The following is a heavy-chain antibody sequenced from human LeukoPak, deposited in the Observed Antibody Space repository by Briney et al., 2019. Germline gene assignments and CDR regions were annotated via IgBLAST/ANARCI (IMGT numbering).Heavy chain of an antibody. D-gene: IGHD3-22*01. CDR2: IYYSGST. CDR3: ARDYDSSGYYYGSFDY. V-gene: IGHV4-59*12. Sequence: SETLSLTCTVSGGSISSYYWSWIRQPPGKGLEWIGYIYYSGSTYYNPSLKSRVTISVDTSKNQFSLKLSSVTAADTAVYYCARDYDSSGYYYGSFDYWGQGTLVTVSS. J-gene: IGHJ4*02. CDR1: GGSISSYY.